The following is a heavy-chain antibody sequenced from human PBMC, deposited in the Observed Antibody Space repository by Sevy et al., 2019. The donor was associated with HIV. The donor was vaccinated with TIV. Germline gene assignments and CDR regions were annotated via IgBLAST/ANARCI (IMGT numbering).Heavy chain of an antibody. CDR1: GFTFSKYS. J-gene: IGHJ5*02. Sequence: GGSLRLSCAASGFTFSKYSMSWVRQPPGKGLEWVAFIGYDGSNNYYADSVEGRFTISRDNSKNTLYLQMNSLRAEDTAVYYCATLGIAVAGAFPWGQGTLVTVSS. V-gene: IGHV3-30*02. D-gene: IGHD6-19*01. CDR3: ATLGIAVAGAFP. CDR2: IGYDGSNN.